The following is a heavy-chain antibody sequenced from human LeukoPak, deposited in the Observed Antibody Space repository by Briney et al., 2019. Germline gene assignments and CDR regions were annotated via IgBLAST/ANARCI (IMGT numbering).Heavy chain of an antibody. CDR3: ARDNYYGSGSWGNWFDP. CDR1: GGSISSYY. Sequence: PSETLSLTCTVSGGSISSYYWSWIRQPAGKGLEWIGRIYTSGSTNYNPSLKSRVTMSVDTSKNQFSPKLSSVTAADTAVYYCARDNYYGSGSWGNWFDPWGQGTLVTVSS. J-gene: IGHJ5*02. CDR2: IYTSGST. D-gene: IGHD3-10*01. V-gene: IGHV4-4*07.